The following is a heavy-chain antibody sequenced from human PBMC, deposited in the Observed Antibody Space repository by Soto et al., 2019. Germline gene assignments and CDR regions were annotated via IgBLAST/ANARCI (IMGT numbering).Heavy chain of an antibody. CDR1: GYTFTSYA. CDR3: ARTRRIVATITAFDI. Sequence: ASVKVSCKASGYTFTSYAMHWVRQAPGQRLEWMGWINAGNGNTKYSQKFQGRVTITRDTSASTAYMELSSLRSEDTAVYYCARTRRIVATITAFDIWGQGTMVTVSS. J-gene: IGHJ3*02. V-gene: IGHV1-3*01. D-gene: IGHD5-12*01. CDR2: INAGNGNT.